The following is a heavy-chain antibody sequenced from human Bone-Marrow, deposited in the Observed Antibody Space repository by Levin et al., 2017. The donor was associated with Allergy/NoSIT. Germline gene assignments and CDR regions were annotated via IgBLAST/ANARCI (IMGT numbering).Heavy chain of an antibody. CDR1: GFTFPSFW. CDR2: IKQDGSET. J-gene: IGHJ6*02. Sequence: LSLTCAASGFTFPSFWMTWVRQAPGKGLEWVANIKQDGSETYYVDSVKGRFTISRDNAKNSVSLQMNSLRVDDTAVYYCAREEGWGYHYGMDVWGQGTTVTVSS. CDR3: AREEGWGYHYGMDV. V-gene: IGHV3-7*01. D-gene: IGHD3-16*02.